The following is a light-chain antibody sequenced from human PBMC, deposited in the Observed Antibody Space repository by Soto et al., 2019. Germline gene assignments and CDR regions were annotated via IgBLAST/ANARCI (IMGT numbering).Light chain of an antibody. Sequence: EITMYQSPATLSVTTGERATLSCRASQSVSSSYLAWYQQKPGQAPRLLIYGASSRATGIPDRFSGSGSGTDFTLTISRLEPEDFAVYYCQQYGSSPRTFGQGTKVAIK. J-gene: IGKJ1*01. CDR1: QSVSSSY. CDR3: QQYGSSPRT. V-gene: IGKV3-20*01. CDR2: GAS.